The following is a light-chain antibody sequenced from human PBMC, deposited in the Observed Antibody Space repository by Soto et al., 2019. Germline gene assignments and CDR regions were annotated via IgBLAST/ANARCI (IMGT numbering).Light chain of an antibody. CDR3: QQYGSSPT. V-gene: IGKV3-20*01. CDR1: QSVSSNS. CDR2: GAS. J-gene: IGKJ5*01. Sequence: DILLTQAPFSRSVSPRGLATFSCRASQSVSSNSLAWYQQKPGQAPRLLIYGASTRATGIPDRFSGSGSGTDFTLTISRLEPEDFAVYYCQQYGSSPTFGQGTRLEIK.